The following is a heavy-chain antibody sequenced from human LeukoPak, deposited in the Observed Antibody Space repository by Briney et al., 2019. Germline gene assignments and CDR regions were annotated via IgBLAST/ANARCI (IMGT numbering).Heavy chain of an antibody. CDR2: IYPGDSDT. CDR1: GYSFTSYW. D-gene: IGHD6-13*01. J-gene: IGHJ3*02. V-gene: IGHV5-51*01. Sequence: GESLKISCKGSGYSFTSYWIGWVRQMPGKGLEWMGIIYPGDSDTRYSPSFQGQVTVSADKSISTAYLQWSSLKASDTAMYYCAIMGMGPTSSWYGAFDIWGQGTMVTVSS. CDR3: AIMGMGPTSSWYGAFDI.